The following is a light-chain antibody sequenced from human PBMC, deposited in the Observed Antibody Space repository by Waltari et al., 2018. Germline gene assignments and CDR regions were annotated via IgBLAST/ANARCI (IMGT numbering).Light chain of an antibody. CDR3: QSTDSSGTDVV. V-gene: IGLV3-25*03. CDR2: KDS. Sequence: SYALTQSPSVSVPPGQTAILSCPGDELPKRFAYWYQQKPGQAPLLIIFKDSQRPSEIPVRFSGSGSGTTATLTITGVQAEDEADYYCQSTDSSGTDVVFGGGTRVTVL. J-gene: IGLJ2*01. CDR1: ELPKRF.